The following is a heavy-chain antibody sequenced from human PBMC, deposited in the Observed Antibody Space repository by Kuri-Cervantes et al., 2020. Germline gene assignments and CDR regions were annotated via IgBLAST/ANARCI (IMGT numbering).Heavy chain of an antibody. J-gene: IGHJ6*02. CDR1: GFTFDDYA. CDR3: ARDFLEWLEGYYYYGMDV. CDR2: ISWNSGSI. D-gene: IGHD3-3*01. V-gene: IGHV3-9*01. Sequence: GGSLRLSCAASGFTFDDYAIHWVRQAPERGLEWVSGISWNSGSIGYADSVKGRFTISRDNSKNTLYLQMNSLRAEDTAVYYCARDFLEWLEGYYYYGMDVWGQGTTVTVSS.